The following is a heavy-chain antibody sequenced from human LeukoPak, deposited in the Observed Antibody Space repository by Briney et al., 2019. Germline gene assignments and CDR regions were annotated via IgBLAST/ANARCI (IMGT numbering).Heavy chain of an antibody. CDR3: AKTGSGWYVDY. J-gene: IGHJ4*02. Sequence: GSPKLFCAVAGFTLSKPGMHLVRQAPSQGPELVAFIRYDGSDKYYADSVKGRFTISRDNSKHTLYLQMNSLRGEDTAVYHCAKTGSGWYVDYWGQGTLVTVSS. D-gene: IGHD6-19*01. V-gene: IGHV3-30*02. CDR1: GFTLSKPG. CDR2: IRYDGSDK.